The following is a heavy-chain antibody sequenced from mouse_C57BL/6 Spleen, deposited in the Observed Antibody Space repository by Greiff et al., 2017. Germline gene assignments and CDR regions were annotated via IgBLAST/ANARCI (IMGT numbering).Heavy chain of an antibody. D-gene: IGHD1-1*01. CDR3: ARPDYYGSSHYAMDY. CDR2: ISSGSSTI. J-gene: IGHJ4*01. Sequence: VQLKESGGGLVKPGGSLKLSCAASGFTFSDYGMHWVRQAPEKGLEWVAYISSGSSTIYYADTVKGRFTISRDNAKNTLFLQMTSLRSEDTAMYYCARPDYYGSSHYAMDYWGQGTSVTVSS. CDR1: GFTFSDYG. V-gene: IGHV5-17*01.